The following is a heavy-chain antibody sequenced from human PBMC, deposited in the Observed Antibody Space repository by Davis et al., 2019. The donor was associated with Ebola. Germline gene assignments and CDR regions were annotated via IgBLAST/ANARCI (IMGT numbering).Heavy chain of an antibody. D-gene: IGHD4-17*01. J-gene: IGHJ3*02. Sequence: PSETLSLTCTVSGGSISSYYWSWIRQHPGKGLEWIGYIYYSGSTYYNPSLKSRVTISVDTSKNQFSLKLSSVTAADTAVYYCARGLMTTVTTPALFDIWGQGTMVTVSS. CDR3: ARGLMTTVTTPALFDI. CDR1: GGSISSYY. V-gene: IGHV4-59*06. CDR2: IYYSGST.